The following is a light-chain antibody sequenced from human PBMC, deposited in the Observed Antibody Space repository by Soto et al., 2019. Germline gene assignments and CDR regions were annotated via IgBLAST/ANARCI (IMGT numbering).Light chain of an antibody. CDR1: SSDVGGYNY. CDR3: CSYAGTYAV. Sequence: QSVPTQPRSVSGSPGQSVAISCTGTSSDVGGYNYVSWYQQHPGKAPKLMIYDVSGRPSGVPDRFSGSKSGNTASLTISGLQAEDEADYYCCSYAGTYAVFGGGTKVTVL. CDR2: DVS. J-gene: IGLJ2*01. V-gene: IGLV2-11*01.